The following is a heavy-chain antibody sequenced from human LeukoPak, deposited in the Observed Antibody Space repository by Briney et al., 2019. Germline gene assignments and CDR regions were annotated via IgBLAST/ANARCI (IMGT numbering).Heavy chain of an antibody. CDR2: ISSSSTI. CDR3: ARDGVGGGIDY. D-gene: IGHD1-26*01. Sequence: GGSLRLSCAASGFTFSSYSMNWVRQAPGKGLEWVSYISSSSTIYYADSVKGRFTISRDNSKNTLYLQMNSLRAEDTAVYYCARDGVGGGIDYWGQGTLVTVSS. CDR1: GFTFSSYS. V-gene: IGHV3-48*01. J-gene: IGHJ4*02.